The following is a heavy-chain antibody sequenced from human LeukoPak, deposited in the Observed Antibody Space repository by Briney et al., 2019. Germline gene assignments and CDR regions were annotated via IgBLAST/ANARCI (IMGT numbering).Heavy chain of an antibody. D-gene: IGHD1-26*01. J-gene: IGHJ4*02. CDR1: GFTFTSYW. V-gene: IGHV3-74*03. Sequence: GGSLRLSCATTGFTFTSYWMNWVRQVPGKGLVWVSRSNTDGSITTYVGSVKGRFTISRDNSKNTLYLQMNSLRAEDTAVYYCAKNGVGAEYYFDYWGQGTLVTVPS. CDR3: AKNGVGAEYYFDY. CDR2: SNTDGSIT.